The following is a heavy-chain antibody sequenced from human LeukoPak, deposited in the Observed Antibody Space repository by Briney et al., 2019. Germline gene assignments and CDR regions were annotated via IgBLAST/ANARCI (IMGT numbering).Heavy chain of an antibody. Sequence: GESLKISCRGSGYSFTSYWIGWVRQMPGKGLEWMGIIYPGDSDTRYSPSFQGQVTISADKSISTAYLQWSSLKASDTAMYYCARQKVTVARGVIITEYFDYWGQGTLVTVSS. V-gene: IGHV5-51*01. CDR2: IYPGDSDT. J-gene: IGHJ4*02. D-gene: IGHD3-10*01. CDR3: ARQKVTVARGVIITEYFDY. CDR1: GYSFTSYW.